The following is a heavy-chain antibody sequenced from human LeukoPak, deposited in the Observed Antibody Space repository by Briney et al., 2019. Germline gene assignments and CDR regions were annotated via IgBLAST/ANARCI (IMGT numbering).Heavy chain of an antibody. V-gene: IGHV3-21*01. CDR2: ISSSSSYI. CDR1: GFTFSSYI. CDR3: AREPLIYDILTGYYLGYYFDY. D-gene: IGHD3-9*01. Sequence: GGSLRLSCAASGFTFSSYIMNWVRQAPGKGLEWVSSISSSSSYIYYADSVKGRFTISRDNAKNSLYLQMNSLRAEDTAVYYCAREPLIYDILTGYYLGYYFDYWGQGTLVTVSS. J-gene: IGHJ4*02.